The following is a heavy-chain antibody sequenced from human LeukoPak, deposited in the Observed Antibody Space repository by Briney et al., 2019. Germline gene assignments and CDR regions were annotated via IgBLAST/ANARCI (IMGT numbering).Heavy chain of an antibody. J-gene: IGHJ4*02. CDR1: GGSISSSSYY. V-gene: IGHV4-39*07. D-gene: IGHD3-22*01. CDR3: ARINYYDSSGYPDY. Sequence: SETLSLTCTVSGGSISSSSYYWGWIRQPPGKGLEWIGSIYYSGSTYYNPSLKSRVTISVDTSKNQFSLKLSSVTAADTAVYSCARINYYDSSGYPDYWGQGTLVTVSS. CDR2: IYYSGST.